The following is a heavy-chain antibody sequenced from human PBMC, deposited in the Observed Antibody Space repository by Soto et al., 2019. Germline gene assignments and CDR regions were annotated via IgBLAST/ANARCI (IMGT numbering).Heavy chain of an antibody. Sequence: QVQLVQSGAEVKKPGSSVKVSCKTSGGTFSTYSIVWVRQAPGEGLEWMGGIIPIFGTANYAQKFQDRVTITADKSTNTAFMELSSLNSDDTAMYYCASSSGNNYGVGTNYYFDYWGQGTLVTVSS. V-gene: IGHV1-69*06. CDR1: GGTFSTYS. CDR2: IIPIFGTA. CDR3: ASSSGNNYGVGTNYYFDY. J-gene: IGHJ4*02. D-gene: IGHD1-26*01.